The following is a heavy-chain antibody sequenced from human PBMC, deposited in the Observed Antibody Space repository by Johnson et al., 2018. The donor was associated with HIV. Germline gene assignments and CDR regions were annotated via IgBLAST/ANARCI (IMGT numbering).Heavy chain of an antibody. J-gene: IGHJ3*02. D-gene: IGHD2-15*01. CDR3: AKGATSGAHDAFDI. CDR2: ISWNSGSI. CDR1: GFTFDDYG. Sequence: VQLVESGGGVVRPGGSLRLSCAASGFTFDDYGMSWVRQAPGKGLEWVSGISWNSGSIGYADSVKGRFTISRDNAKNSLYLQMNSLRAEDTALYYCAKGATSGAHDAFDIWGQGTMVTVSS. V-gene: IGHV3-20*04.